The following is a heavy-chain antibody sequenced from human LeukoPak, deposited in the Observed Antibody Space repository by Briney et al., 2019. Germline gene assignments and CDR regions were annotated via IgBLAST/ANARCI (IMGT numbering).Heavy chain of an antibody. D-gene: IGHD3-16*01. CDR1: GGSFSGYY. Sequence: SETLSLTCAVYGGSFSGYYWSWIRQPPGKGPEWIGEINHSGSINYNPSLKSRVTISVDTSKNQFSLKLSSVTAADTAVYYCARVARETDMITFGGDFDYWGQGTPVTVSS. CDR2: INHSGSI. J-gene: IGHJ4*02. CDR3: ARVARETDMITFGGDFDY. V-gene: IGHV4-34*01.